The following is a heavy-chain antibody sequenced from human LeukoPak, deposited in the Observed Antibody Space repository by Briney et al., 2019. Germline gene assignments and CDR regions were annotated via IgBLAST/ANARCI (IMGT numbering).Heavy chain of an antibody. J-gene: IGHJ4*02. CDR2: IYYTGSY. CDR3: ARHGPPMQTMFFDF. CDR1: GGSISGSSYY. Sequence: PSETLSLTCTVSGGSISGSSYYWGWIRQPPGKGLEWIGDIYYTGSYYYSPSLKSRVSVSVDTSKNQFSLKLTSVTAADTALYYCARHGPPMQTMFFDFWGQGALVIVSS. D-gene: IGHD3-10*02. V-gene: IGHV4-39*01.